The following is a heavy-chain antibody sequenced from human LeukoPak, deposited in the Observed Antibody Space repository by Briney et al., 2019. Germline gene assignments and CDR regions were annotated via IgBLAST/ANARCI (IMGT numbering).Heavy chain of an antibody. V-gene: IGHV4-34*01. CDR2: INHSGST. Sequence: PSETLSLTCAVYGGSFSGYYWSWIRQPPGKGLEWIGEINHSGSTNYNPSLKSRVTISVDTSKNQFSLKLSSVTAADTAVYYCARDDYGDYPVFDYWGQGTLVTVSS. CDR3: ARDDYGDYPVFDY. J-gene: IGHJ4*02. D-gene: IGHD4-17*01. CDR1: GGSFSGYY.